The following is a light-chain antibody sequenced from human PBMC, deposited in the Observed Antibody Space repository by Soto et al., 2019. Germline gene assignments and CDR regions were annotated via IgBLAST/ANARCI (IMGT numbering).Light chain of an antibody. CDR1: QSVSSN. J-gene: IGKJ1*01. Sequence: IVRTQSPATLSVSPGERATLSCRASQSVSSNLAWYQQKPGQAPRLLIYGASTRATGIPARFSGSGSGTEFTLTISSLQSEDFAVYYCHQYNSWPRTFGQGTKVDIK. CDR3: HQYNSWPRT. V-gene: IGKV3-15*01. CDR2: GAS.